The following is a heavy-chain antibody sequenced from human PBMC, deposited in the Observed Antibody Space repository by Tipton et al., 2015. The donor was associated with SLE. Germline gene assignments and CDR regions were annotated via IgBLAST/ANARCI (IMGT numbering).Heavy chain of an antibody. V-gene: IGHV4-39*07. D-gene: IGHD3-3*01. CDR1: GGSIRSSDNY. CDR3: AAEYDFWSGYFDFDY. CDR2: ISYRGST. Sequence: TLSLTCTVSGGSIRSSDNYWGWVRQSPGKGLEWIGDISYRGSTDYTPSLRSRVTISADTSKNQFSLRLNSVTAADTAVYYCAAEYDFWSGYFDFDYWGQGTLVTVSS. J-gene: IGHJ4*02.